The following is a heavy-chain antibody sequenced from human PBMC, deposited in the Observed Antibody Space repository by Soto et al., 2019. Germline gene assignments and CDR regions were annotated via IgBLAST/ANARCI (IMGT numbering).Heavy chain of an antibody. V-gene: IGHV3-23*01. CDR3: AKSPGMYYYDSSGYYHYDY. J-gene: IGHJ4*02. CDR1: GFTFSSNA. CDR2: ISGRGVST. Sequence: PGAPLRLSYAASGFTFSSNAMSWVRQAPRKGLEWNSAISGRGVSTYYADSVKGRFTISRDNSKNTLYLQMNSLRAEDTAVYYCAKSPGMYYYDSSGYYHYDYWGQGTLVTVSS. D-gene: IGHD3-22*01.